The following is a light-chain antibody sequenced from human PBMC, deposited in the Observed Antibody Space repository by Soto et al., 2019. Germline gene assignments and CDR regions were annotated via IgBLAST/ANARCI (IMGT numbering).Light chain of an antibody. Sequence: EIVLTQSPGTLSLPPGERATLSCRASQSVSSSSLAWYQQKRGQAPRLLIHDASSRATGIPDRFSGSGSGTDFTLTISRLEHEDFEVYYCQQYGGSQRTLGQGTKADIK. CDR3: QQYGGSQRT. J-gene: IGKJ1*01. CDR2: DAS. V-gene: IGKV3-20*01. CDR1: QSVSSSS.